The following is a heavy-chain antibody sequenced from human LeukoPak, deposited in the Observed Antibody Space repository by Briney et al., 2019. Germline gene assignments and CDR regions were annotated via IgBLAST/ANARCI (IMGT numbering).Heavy chain of an antibody. V-gene: IGHV3-7*04. CDR2: IEQDGGEK. Sequence: GGSLRLSCAASGFTFSSYWMSWVRQAPGKGLEWVANIEQDGGEKYYVDSVKGRFTISRDNAKNSLYLQMNSLRPEDTAVYYCAGRGDGNLYYFDHWGQGTLVTASS. CDR3: AGRGDGNLYYFDH. J-gene: IGHJ4*02. D-gene: IGHD5-24*01. CDR1: GFTFSSYW.